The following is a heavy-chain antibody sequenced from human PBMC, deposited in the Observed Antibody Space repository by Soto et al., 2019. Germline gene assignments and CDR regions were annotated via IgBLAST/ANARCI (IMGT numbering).Heavy chain of an antibody. V-gene: IGHV5-51*01. CDR1: GYSFPGFW. CDR3: ARRGAGYNYDY. D-gene: IGHD5-12*01. Sequence: HGESLKISCGASGYSFPGFWIGWVRQMPGKGLEWMGIIFPADSETRYSPSFQGQVTISADKSASTAYLEWSSLRASDTAIYYCARRGAGYNYDYWGQGTLVTVSS. J-gene: IGHJ4*02. CDR2: IFPADSET.